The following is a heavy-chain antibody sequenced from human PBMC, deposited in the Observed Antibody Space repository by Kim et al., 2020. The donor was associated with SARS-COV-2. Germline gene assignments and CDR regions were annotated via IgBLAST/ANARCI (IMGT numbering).Heavy chain of an antibody. CDR1: GFNFGDYG. V-gene: IGHV3-9*01. Sequence: GGSLRLSCAASGFNFGDYGMHWVRQAPGKGLEWVSGITWNSGKIGYADSVKGRFTISRDNAKNSLYLQMNSLRAEDTALYFCTKDSHLRYSSNYYFDSWGQGTLVTVSS. CDR3: TKDSHLRYSSNYYFDS. D-gene: IGHD3-9*01. CDR2: ITWNSGKI. J-gene: IGHJ4*02.